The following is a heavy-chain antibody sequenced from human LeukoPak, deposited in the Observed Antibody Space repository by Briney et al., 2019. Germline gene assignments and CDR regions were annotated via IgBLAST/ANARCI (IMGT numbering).Heavy chain of an antibody. CDR1: GYTFTSYD. V-gene: IGHV1-8*01. CDR3: ARGRKCCDFWSGRPDY. CDR2: MNPNSGNT. Sequence: ASVKVSCKASGYTFTSYDINWVRQATGQGLEWMGWMNPNSGNTDYAQKFQGRVTMTRDTSISTAYMELSRLRSDDTAVYYCARGRKCCDFWSGRPDYWGQGTLVTVSS. D-gene: IGHD3-3*01. J-gene: IGHJ4*02.